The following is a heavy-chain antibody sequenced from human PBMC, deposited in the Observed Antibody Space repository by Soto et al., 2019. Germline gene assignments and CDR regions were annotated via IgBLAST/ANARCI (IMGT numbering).Heavy chain of an antibody. V-gene: IGHV3-33*01. CDR3: ARDRYYYDASKLVDY. CDR2: VWYDGDNK. CDR1: GFTFSTYG. Sequence: GGSLRLSCAASGFTFSTYGMHWVRQAPGKGLEWVALVWYDGDNKYYADSVKGRFTISRDNSKNTLYLQMNSLRAEDTAVYYCARDRYYYDASKLVDYWGQGTLVTVSS. J-gene: IGHJ4*02. D-gene: IGHD3-22*01.